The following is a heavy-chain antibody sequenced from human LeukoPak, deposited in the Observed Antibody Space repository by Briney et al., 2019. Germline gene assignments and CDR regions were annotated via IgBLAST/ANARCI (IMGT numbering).Heavy chain of an antibody. CDR2: ISDGGGST. CDR3: AKEHSSGWYVVDY. CDR1: GFTFSSYA. D-gene: IGHD6-19*01. V-gene: IGHV3-23*01. Sequence: GGSLRLSCAASGFTFSSYAMSWVRQAPGKGLEWVSAISDGGGSTFYADSVKGRFTISRDNSKNTLYLQMNSLRAGDTVIYYCAKEHSSGWYVVDYWGQGTLVTVSS. J-gene: IGHJ4*02.